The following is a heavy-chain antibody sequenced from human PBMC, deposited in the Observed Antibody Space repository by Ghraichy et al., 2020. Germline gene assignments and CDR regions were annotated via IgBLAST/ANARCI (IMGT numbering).Heavy chain of an antibody. CDR3: ARVDLYASNWESGVFDY. Sequence: SETLSLTCAVSGGSLRSSKWWSWVRQPPGKGLEWIGEVYHEGSNHVNPALKSRVTISADRSKNQFSLRLTSVTAADTAIYYCARVDLYASNWESGVFDYWGPGSLVTVSS. CDR1: GGSLRSSKW. J-gene: IGHJ4*02. D-gene: IGHD2-2*01. V-gene: IGHV4-4*02. CDR2: VYHEGSN.